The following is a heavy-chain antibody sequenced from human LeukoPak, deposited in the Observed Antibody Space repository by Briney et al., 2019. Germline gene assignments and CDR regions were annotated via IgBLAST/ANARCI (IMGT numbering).Heavy chain of an antibody. D-gene: IGHD3-16*02. CDR2: ISAYNGNT. J-gene: IGHJ6*03. Sequence: ASVKVSCKASGGTFSSYAISWVRQAPGQGLEWMGWISAYNGNTNYAQKLQGRVTMTTDTSTSTAYMELRSLRSDDTAVYYCARIGYYDYVWGSYRSYYYYYYMDVWGKGTTVTISS. V-gene: IGHV1-18*01. CDR1: GGTFSSYA. CDR3: ARIGYYDYVWGSYRSYYYYYYMDV.